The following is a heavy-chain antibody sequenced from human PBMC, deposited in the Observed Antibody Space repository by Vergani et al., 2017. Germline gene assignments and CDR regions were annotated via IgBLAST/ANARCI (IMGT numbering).Heavy chain of an antibody. CDR1: GYTFTSYY. CDR2: INPSGGST. V-gene: IGHV1-46*01. Sequence: QVQLVQSGAEVKKPGASVKVSCKASGYTFTSYYMHWVRQAPGQGLEWMGIINPSGGSTSYAQKFQGRVTMTRDTSTSTVYMELSSLRSEDTAVYYCARASDYVWGSYRGFDYWGQGTLVTVSS. J-gene: IGHJ4*02. CDR3: ARASDYVWGSYRGFDY. D-gene: IGHD3-16*02.